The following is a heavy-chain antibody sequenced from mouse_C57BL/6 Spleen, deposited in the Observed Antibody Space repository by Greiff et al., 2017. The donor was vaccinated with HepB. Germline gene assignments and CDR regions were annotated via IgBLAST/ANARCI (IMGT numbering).Heavy chain of an antibody. CDR3: ARCHYYGSSLYAMDY. D-gene: IGHD1-1*01. Sequence: EVKLVESGGGLVQPGGSLSLSCAASGFTFTDYYMSWVRQPPGKALEWLGFIRNKANGYTTEYSASVKGRFTISRDNSQSILYLQMNALRAEDSATYYCARCHYYGSSLYAMDYWGQGTSVTVSS. CDR2: IRNKANGYTT. J-gene: IGHJ4*01. V-gene: IGHV7-3*01. CDR1: GFTFTDYY.